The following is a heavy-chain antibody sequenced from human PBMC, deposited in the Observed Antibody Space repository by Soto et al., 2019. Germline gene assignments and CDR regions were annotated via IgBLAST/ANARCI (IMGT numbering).Heavy chain of an antibody. D-gene: IGHD2-21*02. V-gene: IGHV1-69*04. J-gene: IGHJ2*01. CDR1: GGTFSSYT. CDR3: ARDRVGVVTANHYWYFDL. CDR2: IIPILGIA. Sequence: SVKVSCKASGGTFSSYTMSWVRQAPGQGLEWMGRIIPILGIANYAQKFQGRVTITADKSTSTAYMELSSLRSEDTAVYYCARDRVGVVTANHYWYFDLWGRGTLVTVSS.